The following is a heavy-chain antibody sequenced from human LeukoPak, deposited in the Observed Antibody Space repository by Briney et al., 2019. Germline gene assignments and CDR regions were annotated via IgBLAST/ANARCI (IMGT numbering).Heavy chain of an antibody. CDR2: IYYSGST. Sequence: PSETLSLTCSVSGVSISSSSYHWGWIRQPPGKGLEWIASIYYSGSTYYSPSPKSRVTISVDTSKNQFSLKMSSVIAADTAVYYCASLLTYFDYWGQGTLVTVSS. CDR1: GVSISSSSYH. J-gene: IGHJ4*02. V-gene: IGHV4-39*01. CDR3: ASLLTYFDY. D-gene: IGHD3-9*01.